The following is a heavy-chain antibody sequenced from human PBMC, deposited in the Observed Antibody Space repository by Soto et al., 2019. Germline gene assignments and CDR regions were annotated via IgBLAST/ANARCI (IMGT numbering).Heavy chain of an antibody. CDR3: ATSYGSGYRAFDY. D-gene: IGHD3-10*01. CDR1: GDTFAFHS. CDR2: INPILSMS. J-gene: IGHJ4*02. Sequence: QVQLVQSGAEVKRPGSSVKVSCKASGDTFAFHSINWVRQAPGLGLEWMGRINPILSMSNYAQRFQGRVTRTADKSTSTAYMVLSILRSEDTAIYYCATSYGSGYRAFDYWGQGALVTVSS. V-gene: IGHV1-69*02.